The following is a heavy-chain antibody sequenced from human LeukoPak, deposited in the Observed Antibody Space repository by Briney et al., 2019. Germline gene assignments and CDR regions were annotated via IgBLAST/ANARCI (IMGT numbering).Heavy chain of an antibody. D-gene: IGHD2-2*01. J-gene: IGHJ5*02. CDR1: GYSISSGYY. CDR2: IYHSVST. V-gene: IGHV4-38-2*01. CDR3: ARLGRCSSTSCFDP. Sequence: PSETLSLTCAVSGYSISSGYYWGWIRQPPGKGLEWIGSIYHSVSTYYNPSLKSRVTISVDTSKNQFSPKLSSVTAADTAVYYCARLGRCSSTSCFDPWGQGTLVTVSS.